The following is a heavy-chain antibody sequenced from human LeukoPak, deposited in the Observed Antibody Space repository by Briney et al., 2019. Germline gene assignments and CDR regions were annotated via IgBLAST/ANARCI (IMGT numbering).Heavy chain of an antibody. J-gene: IGHJ4*02. CDR3: ARESLGYCSSTSCHHHFDY. CDR1: GFTFSSYW. CDR2: IKQDGSEK. V-gene: IGHV3-7*01. Sequence: PGGSLRLSCAASGFTFSSYWMSWVRQAPGKGLEWVANIKQDGSEKYYVDSVKGRFTISRDNAKNSLYLQMNSLRAEDTAVYYCARESLGYCSSTSCHHHFDYWGQGTLVTVSS. D-gene: IGHD2-2*01.